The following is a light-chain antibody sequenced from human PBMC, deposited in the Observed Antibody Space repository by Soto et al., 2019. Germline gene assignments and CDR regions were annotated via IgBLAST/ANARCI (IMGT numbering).Light chain of an antibody. V-gene: IGKV3-11*01. CDR1: QNINSF. CDR2: DIS. CDR3: HHRYNWPES. J-gene: IGKJ3*01. Sequence: EVLLTQSPATLSLSPGERATLSCRASQNINSFLAWYQQKPGQAPRLLFYDISFRATGVPARFSASGSGIDFTLTISSLEPEDFAVYYCHHRYNWPESFGPGTNVDVK.